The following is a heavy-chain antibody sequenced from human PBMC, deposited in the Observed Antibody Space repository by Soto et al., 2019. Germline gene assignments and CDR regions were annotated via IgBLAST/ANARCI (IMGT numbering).Heavy chain of an antibody. CDR2: IYPGDSQT. J-gene: IGHJ6*04. D-gene: IGHD3-9*01. CDR1: GYSFTTYW. CDR3: ARRPDLTITDA. Sequence: RGESLKISCKASGYSFTTYWIGWVRQMPGKGLEWMGVIYPGDSQTRYSPSFQGQVTISADKSMSTTYLQWNSLKASDTAMYYCARRPDLTITDAWGEGTTVTVSS. V-gene: IGHV5-51*01.